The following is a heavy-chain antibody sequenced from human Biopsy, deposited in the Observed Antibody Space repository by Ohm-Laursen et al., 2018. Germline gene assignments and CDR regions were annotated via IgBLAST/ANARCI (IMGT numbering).Heavy chain of an antibody. D-gene: IGHD2-21*02. CDR2: KHYRGGS. Sequence: PGTLSLTCTVSGVSINGGRYYWNWIRQPPGKGLEWIGSKHYRGGSYSNPSLRSRVAMSVDTAKNQISLTLASVTAADTAVYFCARHVVLTKPRRAFDIWGQGTVVTVSS. CDR1: GVSINGGRYY. CDR3: ARHVVLTKPRRAFDI. J-gene: IGHJ3*02. V-gene: IGHV4-39*01.